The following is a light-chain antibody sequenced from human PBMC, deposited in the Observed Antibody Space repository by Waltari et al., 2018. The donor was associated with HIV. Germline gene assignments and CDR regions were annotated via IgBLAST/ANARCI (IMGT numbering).Light chain of an antibody. CDR3: QQYEKWPPLT. CDR1: QSVGNN. J-gene: IGKJ4*01. V-gene: IGKV3-15*01. CDR2: SVS. Sequence: VLTQSPVTLSASLGERVPPPCRPSQSVGNNLAWYQQRPGQAPGVLIYSVSTRAAGVPARFSGSGSGRDFTLTSSSLQSEEYAVYFCQQYEKWPPLTFGGGTKV.